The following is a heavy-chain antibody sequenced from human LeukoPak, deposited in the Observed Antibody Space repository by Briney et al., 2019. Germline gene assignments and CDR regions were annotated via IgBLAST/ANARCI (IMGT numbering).Heavy chain of an antibody. CDR2: ISFDGSNE. V-gene: IGHV3-30*03. Sequence: GGSLRLSCAASGFIFSSYGMHWVRQAPGKGLDWVAVISFDGSNEYCADSVKGRFTISRDNSKDTVFLQMNSLRPEDTAVYYCARDRAPYSSGWSGFDYWGQGTLVSVSS. CDR3: ARDRAPYSSGWSGFDY. D-gene: IGHD6-19*01. CDR1: GFIFSSYG. J-gene: IGHJ4*02.